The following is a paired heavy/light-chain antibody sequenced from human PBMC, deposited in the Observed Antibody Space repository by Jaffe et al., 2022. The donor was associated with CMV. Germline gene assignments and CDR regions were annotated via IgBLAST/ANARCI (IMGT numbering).Light chain of an antibody. Sequence: DIQMTQSPSSLSASVGDRVTITCRASQGISNFLAWYQQKPGKVPKLLIYGASILQSGVPSRFSGSGSGTDFTLTISSLQAEDVATYYCQKYNSAPWTFGQGTKVEI. CDR2: GAS. V-gene: IGKV1-27*01. CDR1: QGISNF. CDR3: QKYNSAPWT. J-gene: IGKJ1*01.
Heavy chain of an antibody. CDR3: ARDSGKTYPLLGLLDV. CDR2: IYYSGAT. Sequence: QVQLQESGPGLVKPSETLSLTCSVSGGSISSYYWSWIRQSPGKGLEWIGYIYYSGATNYNPSLKSRVTISVDTSKREITLKLNSMTAADTGVYYCARDSGKTYPLLGLLDVWGKGTTVIVSS. D-gene: IGHD1-26*01. J-gene: IGHJ6*04. V-gene: IGHV4-59*01. CDR1: GGSISSYY.